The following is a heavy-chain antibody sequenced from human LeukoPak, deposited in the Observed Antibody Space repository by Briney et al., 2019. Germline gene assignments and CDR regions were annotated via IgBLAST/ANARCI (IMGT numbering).Heavy chain of an antibody. CDR1: GFTFSSNG. D-gene: IGHD1-26*01. CDR3: AKGGVGATWGAIDY. Sequence: GGSLRLSCAASGFTFSSNGMYWVRQAPGKGLEWVAFIRYDGSNKYYADSVKGRFTISRDNSKNTLYLQMNSLRAEDTAVYYCAKGGVGATWGAIDYWGQGTLVTVSS. CDR2: IRYDGSNK. V-gene: IGHV3-30*02. J-gene: IGHJ4*02.